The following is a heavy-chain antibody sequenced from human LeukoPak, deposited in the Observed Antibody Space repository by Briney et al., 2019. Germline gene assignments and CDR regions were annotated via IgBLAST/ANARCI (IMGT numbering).Heavy chain of an antibody. Sequence: GGSLRLSFAASGFTFSSYGMSWVRQAPGKGLGWVSAISGSGGSTYYADSVKGRFTISRDNSKNTLYLQMNSLRAEDTAVYYCAKVTYCSGGSCYEPNYFDYWGQGTLVTVSS. CDR3: AKVTYCSGGSCYEPNYFDY. J-gene: IGHJ4*02. D-gene: IGHD2-15*01. V-gene: IGHV3-23*01. CDR2: ISGSGGST. CDR1: GFTFSSYG.